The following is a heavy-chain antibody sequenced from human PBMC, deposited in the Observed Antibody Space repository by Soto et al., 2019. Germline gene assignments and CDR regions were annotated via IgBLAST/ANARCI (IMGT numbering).Heavy chain of an antibody. J-gene: IGHJ4*01. CDR2: INGDGSII. V-gene: IGHV3-74*01. CDR3: TSLGY. D-gene: IGHD3-16*01. CDR1: GFTFRSSP. Sequence: PGGSLRLSCAVSGFTFRSSPMCWVRRAPGKGLVWVSRINGDGSIITYADSVKGRFTISRDNAKNTVYLQMNSLRAEDTAVYYCTSLGYWGHGTLVTVSS.